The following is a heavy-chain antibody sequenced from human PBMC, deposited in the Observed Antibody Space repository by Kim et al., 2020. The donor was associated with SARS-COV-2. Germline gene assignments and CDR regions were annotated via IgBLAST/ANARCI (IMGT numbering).Heavy chain of an antibody. CDR1: GFTFSSYW. CDR2: INTDGSST. V-gene: IGHV3-74*01. J-gene: IGHJ5*02. CDR3: ARAGVVAAIPSNGFDP. Sequence: GGSLRLSCAASGFTFSSYWMHWFRQAPGKGLVWVSRINTDGSSTSYAGSVKGRFTISRDNAKNTLYLQMNNLRTEDTAVYYCARAGVVAAIPSNGFDPWGQGDLVTVSS. D-gene: IGHD2-15*01.